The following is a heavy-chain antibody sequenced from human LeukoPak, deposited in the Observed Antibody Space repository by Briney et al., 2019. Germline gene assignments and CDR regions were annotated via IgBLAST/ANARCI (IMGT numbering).Heavy chain of an antibody. J-gene: IGHJ3*02. D-gene: IGHD3-16*02. Sequence: SGTLSLTCAVSGGSISSSNWWSWVRQPPGKGLEWIGEIYHSGSTNYNPSLKSRVTISVDKSKNQFSLKLSSVTAADTAVYYCARETKTYDYVWGSYRLDAFDIWGQGTMVTVSS. CDR1: GGSISSSNW. V-gene: IGHV4-4*02. CDR3: ARETKTYDYVWGSYRLDAFDI. CDR2: IYHSGST.